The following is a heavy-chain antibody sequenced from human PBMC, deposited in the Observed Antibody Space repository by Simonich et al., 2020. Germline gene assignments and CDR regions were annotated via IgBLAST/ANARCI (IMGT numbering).Heavy chain of an antibody. CDR3: ARGRLTGDKGAFDI. CDR2: IKPNSGGT. D-gene: IGHD7-27*01. CDR1: GYTFTGYY. J-gene: IGHJ3*02. V-gene: IGHV1-2*02. Sequence: QVQLVQSGAEVKKPGASVKVSCKASGYTFTGYYMHWVRQAPGQGLGWMGRIKPNSGGTNYAQKFQGRVTMTRDTSISTAYMELSRLRSDDTAVYYCARGRLTGDKGAFDIWGQGTMVTVSS.